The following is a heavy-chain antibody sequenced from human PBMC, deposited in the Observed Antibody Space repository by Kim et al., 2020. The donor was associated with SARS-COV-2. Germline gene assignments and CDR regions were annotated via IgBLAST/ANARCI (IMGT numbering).Heavy chain of an antibody. Sequence: SETLSLTCTVSGGSISSYYWSWIRQPPGKGLEWIGYIYYSGSTNYNPSLKSRVTISVDTSKNQFSLKLSSVTAADTAVYYCARVPPGYCSSTSCHHWYFDLWGRGTLVTVSS. V-gene: IGHV4-59*13. CDR1: GGSISSYY. D-gene: IGHD2-2*03. J-gene: IGHJ2*01. CDR2: IYYSGST. CDR3: ARVPPGYCSSTSCHHWYFDL.